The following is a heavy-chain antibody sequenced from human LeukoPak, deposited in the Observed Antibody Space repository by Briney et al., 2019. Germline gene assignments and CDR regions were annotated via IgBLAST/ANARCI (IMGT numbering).Heavy chain of an antibody. CDR3: ARVGPKRANDLTF. J-gene: IGHJ4*02. Sequence: ASVKVSCKASGYTVTGYYMHWVRQAPGQGLEWTGWINPNSGGTNYAQKFQGRVTMTRDTSISTAYMELSRLRSDDTAVYYCARVGPKRANDLTFWGQGTLVTVSS. D-gene: IGHD3-3*01. V-gene: IGHV1-2*02. CDR2: INPNSGGT. CDR1: GYTVTGYY.